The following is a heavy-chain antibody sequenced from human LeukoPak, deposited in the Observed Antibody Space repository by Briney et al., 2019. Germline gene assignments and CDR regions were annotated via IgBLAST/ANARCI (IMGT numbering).Heavy chain of an antibody. D-gene: IGHD2-15*01. J-gene: IGHJ4*02. V-gene: IGHV1-2*02. Sequence: GAPVKVSCKASGYTFTGYYMHWVRQAPGQGLEWMGWINPNSGGTNYAQKFQGRVTMTRDTSISTAYMELSRLRSDDTAVYYCTTYCSGDSCSFFDYWGQGTLVTVSS. CDR2: INPNSGGT. CDR1: GYTFTGYY. CDR3: TTYCSGDSCSFFDY.